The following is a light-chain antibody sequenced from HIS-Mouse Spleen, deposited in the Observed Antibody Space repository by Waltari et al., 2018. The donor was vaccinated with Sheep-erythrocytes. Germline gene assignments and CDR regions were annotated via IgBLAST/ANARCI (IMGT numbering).Light chain of an antibody. CDR3: QQSYSTPQFT. J-gene: IGKJ3*01. V-gene: IGKV1-39*01. CDR1: QSNSSY. CDR2: AAS. Sequence: DIQMTQSPSSLSASVGDRVTITCRASQSNSSYLNWYQPKPGKAPKLLIYAASSVQSGVPARFSGSGSGTDFTLTISSLQPEDFATYYCQQSYSTPQFTFGPGTKVDIK.